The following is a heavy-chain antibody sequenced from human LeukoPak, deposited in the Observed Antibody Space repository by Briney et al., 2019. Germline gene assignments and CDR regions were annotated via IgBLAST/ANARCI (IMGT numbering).Heavy chain of an antibody. CDR2: MNPNSGNT. Sequence: ASVKVSCNASGYTFTSYDINWVPQATGQGLEWMGWMNPNSGNTGYAQKFQGRVTISRNTSISTAYMELSSLRSEDTAVYYCARVSAYDFWSGYRPGANYYYYYMDVWGKGTTVTVSS. J-gene: IGHJ6*03. CDR1: GYTFTSYD. V-gene: IGHV1-8*03. D-gene: IGHD3-3*01. CDR3: ARVSAYDFWSGYRPGANYYYYYMDV.